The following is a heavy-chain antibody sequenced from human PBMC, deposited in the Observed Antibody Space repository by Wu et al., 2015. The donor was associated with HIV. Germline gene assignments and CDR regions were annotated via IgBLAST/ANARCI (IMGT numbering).Heavy chain of an antibody. CDR2: IIPLFGTT. CDR3: ASPRSPGFSSAWPTYFDY. CDR1: GNTFNA. V-gene: IGHV1-69*05. Sequence: QVHLVQSGAEVKKPGSSVKISCKASGNTFNAVNWVRQAPGQGLEWMGGIIPLFGTTEYAQLFQGRVTITTDESTSTAYMRLSSLRSEDTAVYFCASPRSPGFSSAWPTYFDYWGQGTLVTVSS. D-gene: IGHD6-19*01. J-gene: IGHJ4*02.